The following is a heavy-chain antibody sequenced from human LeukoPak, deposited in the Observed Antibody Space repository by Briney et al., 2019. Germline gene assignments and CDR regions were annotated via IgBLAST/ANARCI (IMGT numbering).Heavy chain of an antibody. CDR2: IYSGGNM. CDR1: GFTFSTYA. D-gene: IGHD5-24*01. J-gene: IGHJ4*02. Sequence: GGSLRLSCAASGFTFSTYAMSWVRQAPGKGLEWVSVIYSGGNMYYIESVKGRFTISRDTSKNTLYLQMNSLRAEDTAVYYCARMRDGFKIFDYWGQGTLVTVSS. CDR3: ARMRDGFKIFDY. V-gene: IGHV3-23*03.